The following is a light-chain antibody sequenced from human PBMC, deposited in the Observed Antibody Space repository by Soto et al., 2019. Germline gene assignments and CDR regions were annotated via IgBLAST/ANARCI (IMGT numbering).Light chain of an antibody. J-gene: IGLJ1*01. CDR3: SSYAGSNNFFYV. CDR2: EVS. CDR1: SSDVGGYNY. V-gene: IGLV2-8*01. Sequence: ALTQPPSASGSPGQSVTISCTGTSSDVGGYNYVSWYQPHPGKAPKLMIYEVSKRPSGVPDRFSGSKSGNTASLTVSGLQAEDEADYYCSSYAGSNNFFYVFGTGTKVTVL.